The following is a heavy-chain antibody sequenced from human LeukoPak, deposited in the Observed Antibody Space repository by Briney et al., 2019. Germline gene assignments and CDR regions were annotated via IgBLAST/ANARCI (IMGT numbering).Heavy chain of an antibody. CDR3: ARGTVVVPAAMELDV. D-gene: IGHD2-2*01. CDR2: IYYSGST. CDR1: GGSISSYY. J-gene: IGHJ6*02. Sequence: SETLSLTCTVSGGSISSYYWSWIRQPPGKGLEWIGYIYYSGSTNYNPSLKSRVTISVDTSKNQFSLKLSSVTAADTAVYYCARGTVVVPAAMELDVWGQGTTVTVS. V-gene: IGHV4-59*01.